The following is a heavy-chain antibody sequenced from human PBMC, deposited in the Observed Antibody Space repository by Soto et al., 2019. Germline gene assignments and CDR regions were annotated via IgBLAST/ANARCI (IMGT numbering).Heavy chain of an antibody. J-gene: IGHJ6*02. D-gene: IGHD6-19*01. Sequence: GESLKISCKGSGYSFTSYWIGWVRQMPGKGLEWMGIIYPGDSDTRYSPSFQGQVTISADKSISTAYLQWSSLKASDTAMYYCARSIAVAASYYYYYGMDVWGQGTTVTVSS. CDR2: IYPGDSDT. V-gene: IGHV5-51*01. CDR1: GYSFTSYW. CDR3: ARSIAVAASYYYYYGMDV.